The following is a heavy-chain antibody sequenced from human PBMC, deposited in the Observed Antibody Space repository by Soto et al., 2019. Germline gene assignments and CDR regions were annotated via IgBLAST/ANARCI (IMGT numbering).Heavy chain of an antibody. CDR2: INHSGST. V-gene: IGHV4-34*01. D-gene: IGHD3-3*01. Sequence: SETLSLTCAVYGGSFSGYYWGWIRQPPGKGLERIGEINHSGSTNYNQSLKSRVTISVDTSKNQFSLKLSSVTAADTAVYYCARGRSITIFGVVIIRRPFFDYWGQGTMVTVSS. J-gene: IGHJ4*02. CDR1: GGSFSGYY. CDR3: ARGRSITIFGVVIIRRPFFDY.